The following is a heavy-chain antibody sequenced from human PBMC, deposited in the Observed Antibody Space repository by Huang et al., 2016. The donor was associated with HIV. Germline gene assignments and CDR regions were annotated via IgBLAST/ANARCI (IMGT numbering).Heavy chain of an antibody. D-gene: IGHD3-22*01. CDR1: GYAFTSYY. Sequence: QVQLVQSGAEVKKPGASVKVSCKASGYAFTSYYMHWVRQAPGQGLEWMGIINPSDGSTSDAQKCQGRVTTTRDTSTNTVFMELSSLRSEDTAVYYCARDRDFYDSSGYWGFNYFDYWGQGTLVTVSS. V-gene: IGHV1-46*01. CDR2: INPSDGST. J-gene: IGHJ4*02. CDR3: ARDRDFYDSSGYWGFNYFDY.